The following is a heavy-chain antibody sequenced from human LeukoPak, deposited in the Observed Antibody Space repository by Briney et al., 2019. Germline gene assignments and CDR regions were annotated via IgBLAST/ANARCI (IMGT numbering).Heavy chain of an antibody. CDR3: AREDTAY. J-gene: IGHJ4*02. CDR1: GFTFSSYG. D-gene: IGHD5-18*01. V-gene: IGHV3-30*03. CDR2: ISYDGSNK. Sequence: TGGSLRLSCAASGFTFSSYGMHWVRQAPGKGLEWVAVISYDGSNKYYADSVKGRFTISRDNSKNTLYLQMNSLRAEDTAVYYCAREDTAYWGQGTLVTVSS.